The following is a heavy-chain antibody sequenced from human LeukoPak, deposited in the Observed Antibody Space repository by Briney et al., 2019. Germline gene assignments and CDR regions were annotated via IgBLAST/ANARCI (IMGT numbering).Heavy chain of an antibody. V-gene: IGHV5-51*01. CDR1: GYSFTTYR. Sequence: GESLKISCKGAGYSFTTYRIGWVRQMSGKGLEWMGIIYPGDSDTRYSPSLQGQVTISADKSISTAYLQWSSLKASDTAMYYCARFPTDSSTLFDYWGQGTLVTVSS. D-gene: IGHD6-13*01. CDR2: IYPGDSDT. CDR3: ARFPTDSSTLFDY. J-gene: IGHJ4*02.